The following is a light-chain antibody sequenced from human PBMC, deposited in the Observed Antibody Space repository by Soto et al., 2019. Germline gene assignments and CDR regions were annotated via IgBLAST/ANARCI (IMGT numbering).Light chain of an antibody. CDR3: CSYAGSSSPYV. CDR2: EVF. J-gene: IGLJ1*01. CDR1: SSDVGSYPL. V-gene: IGLV2-23*02. Sequence: QSVLPQPATVSGSPGQSITISCTGTSSDVGSYPLVSWYQQHPGEAPKLLIFEVFRRPSGVSNRFSGSKSGNTASLTISGLQAEDEAEYYCCSYAGSSSPYVFGTGPKVTVL.